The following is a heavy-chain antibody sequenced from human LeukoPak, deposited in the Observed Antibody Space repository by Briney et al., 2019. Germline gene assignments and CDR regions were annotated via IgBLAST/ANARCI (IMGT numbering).Heavy chain of an antibody. J-gene: IGHJ4*02. D-gene: IGHD6-19*01. CDR2: IFYSGST. CDR3: ARQRQWLAGDYFDY. V-gene: IGHV4-39*01. Sequence: SETLSLTCTVSGGSIGSSAYYWGWIRQPPGKGLEWIGSIFYSGSTYYNPSLKSRVTISLDTSKNQFSLRLSSVTAADTAVYYCARQRQWLAGDYFDYWGQGTLVTVSS. CDR1: GGSIGSSAYY.